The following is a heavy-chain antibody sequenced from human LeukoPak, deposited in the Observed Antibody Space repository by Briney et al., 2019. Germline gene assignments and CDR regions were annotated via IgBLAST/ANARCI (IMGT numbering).Heavy chain of an antibody. J-gene: IGHJ4*02. CDR3: AKERSPQWLALDY. CDR1: GFTFDDYA. CDR2: ISWNSGSI. Sequence: GRSLRLSCAASGFTFDDYAMHWVRQAPGKGLEWVSGISWNSGSIGYADSVKGRFTISRDNAKNSLHLQMNSLRAEDTALYYCAKERSPQWLALDYWGQGTLVTVSS. D-gene: IGHD6-19*01. V-gene: IGHV3-9*01.